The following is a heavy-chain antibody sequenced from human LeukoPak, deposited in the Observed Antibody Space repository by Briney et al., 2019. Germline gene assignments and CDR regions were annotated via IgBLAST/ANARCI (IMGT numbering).Heavy chain of an antibody. V-gene: IGHV3-23*01. CDR2: ISGSGGST. CDR3: AKDSSGVDY. J-gene: IGHJ4*02. Sequence: AGGSLRLSCAASGVTFSSYAMSWVRQAPGKGLEWVSAISGSGGSTYYADSVKGRFTISRDNSKNTLYLQMYSLRAEDTAVYYCAKDSSGVDYWGQGTLVTVSS. D-gene: IGHD6-19*01. CDR1: GVTFSSYA.